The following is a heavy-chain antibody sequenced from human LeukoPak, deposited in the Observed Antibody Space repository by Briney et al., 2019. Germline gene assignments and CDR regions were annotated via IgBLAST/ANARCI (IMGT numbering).Heavy chain of an antibody. CDR2: ISSSGSTI. Sequence: PGGSLRLSCAASAFTFSSYEMTWVRQAPGKGLEWVSYISSSGSTIYYADSVRGRFTISRDNARHSLYLQMNSLRAEDTAVYYCARDRDKYSSSWHSYYYYYYGMDVWGQGTTVTVSS. J-gene: IGHJ6*02. CDR3: ARDRDKYSSSWHSYYYYYYGMDV. D-gene: IGHD6-13*01. V-gene: IGHV3-48*03. CDR1: AFTFSSYE.